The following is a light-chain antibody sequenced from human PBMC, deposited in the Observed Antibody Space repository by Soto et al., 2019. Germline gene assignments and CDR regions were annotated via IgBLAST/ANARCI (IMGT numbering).Light chain of an antibody. J-gene: IGKJ1*01. CDR2: GAS. CDR1: QSISTN. Sequence: PEERATLSCRASQSISTNLAWYQQKPGQAPRLLIFGASTRATGIPARFSGSGSGTDFTLTISRLEPEDFAVYYCQQYETSPRTCGQGTKGDIK. V-gene: IGKV3-15*01. CDR3: QQYETSPRT.